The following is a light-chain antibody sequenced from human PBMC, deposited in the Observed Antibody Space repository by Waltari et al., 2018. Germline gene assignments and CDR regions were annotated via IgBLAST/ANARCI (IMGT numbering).Light chain of an antibody. Sequence: SYVLTQPPSVSVAPGQAARITCGGTNLGDQSLHWSQQKPGQAPVLVVYDNSDRPSGIPERFSGSNSEDTATLTISRVEAGDEADYYCQVWDSSSDHPNYVFGTGTKVTVL. J-gene: IGLJ1*01. CDR1: NLGDQS. V-gene: IGLV3-21*02. CDR2: DNS. CDR3: QVWDSSSDHPNYV.